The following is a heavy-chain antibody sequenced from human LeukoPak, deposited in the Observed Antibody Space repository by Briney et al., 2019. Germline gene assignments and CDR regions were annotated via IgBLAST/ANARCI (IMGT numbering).Heavy chain of an antibody. CDR3: ARRDSSGGYTYHDY. CDR1: GGSISNYY. Sequence: SETLSLTCTVSGGSISNYYWSWIRQPPGKGLEWIGYISYSGSTNYNPSLKSRVTISVDTSKNQFSLKLSSVTAADTAVYYCARRDSSGGYTYHDYWGQGTLVTVSS. V-gene: IGHV4-59*12. D-gene: IGHD3-22*01. J-gene: IGHJ4*02. CDR2: ISYSGST.